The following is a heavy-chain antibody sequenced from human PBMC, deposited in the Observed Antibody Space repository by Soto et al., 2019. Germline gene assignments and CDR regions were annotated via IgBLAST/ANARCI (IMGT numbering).Heavy chain of an antibody. V-gene: IGHV3-66*01. CDR1: GFTVSTNY. D-gene: IGHD4-17*01. CDR2: IYSGGST. J-gene: IGHJ3*02. CDR3: ARVSGDYIDAFDI. Sequence: EVKVVESGGGLVQPGGSLRLSCAASGFTVSTNYMNWVRKAPGKGLECVSVIYSGGSTYYTDSVKGRFTISRDNSKNTLFLQMNSLRAEDTAVYYCARVSGDYIDAFDIWGQGTMVTVSS.